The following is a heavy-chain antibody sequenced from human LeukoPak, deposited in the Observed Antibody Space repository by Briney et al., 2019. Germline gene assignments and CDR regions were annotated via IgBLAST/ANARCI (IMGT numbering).Heavy chain of an antibody. CDR1: GGSISSSSYY. D-gene: IGHD2-21*01. V-gene: IGHV4-39*02. J-gene: IGHJ4*02. CDR2: IYYSGST. Sequence: PSETLSLTCTVSGGSISSSSYYWGWIRQPPGKGLDWIVSIYYSGSTYHNPSLKSRLTISVDTSKNHFSLKLSSVTAADTSVYYWARSLHISAPFDVWGQGTLVTVSS. CDR3: ARSLHISAPFDV.